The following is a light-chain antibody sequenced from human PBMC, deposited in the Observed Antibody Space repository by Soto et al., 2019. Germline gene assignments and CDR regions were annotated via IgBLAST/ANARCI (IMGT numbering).Light chain of an antibody. CDR2: DVS. V-gene: IGLV2-14*01. CDR3: SSYTSSSTPYV. CDR1: SSDVGGYNY. J-gene: IGLJ1*01. Sequence: SALTQPASVSGSPGQSITISCTGTSSDVGGYNYVSWYQQHPGKVPKLMIYDVSNRPSGVSNRFSGSKSGNTASLTISGLQAEDEADYYCSSYTSSSTPYVFGTGTKVTVL.